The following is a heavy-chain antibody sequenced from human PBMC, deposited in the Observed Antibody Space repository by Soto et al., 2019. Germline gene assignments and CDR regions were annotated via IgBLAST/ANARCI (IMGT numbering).Heavy chain of an antibody. J-gene: IGHJ4*02. CDR3: ARAEGIAVAGTD. Sequence: SSETLSLTCAVSGYSISSGYYWGWIRQPPGKGLEWIGSIYHSGSTYYNPSLRSRVTISVDTSKNQFSLKLSSVTAADTAVYYCARAEGIAVAGTDWGQGTLVTVSS. CDR1: GYSISSGYY. D-gene: IGHD6-19*01. CDR2: IYHSGST. V-gene: IGHV4-38-2*01.